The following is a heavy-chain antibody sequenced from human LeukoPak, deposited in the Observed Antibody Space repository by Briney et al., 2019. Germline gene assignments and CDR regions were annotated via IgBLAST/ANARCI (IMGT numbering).Heavy chain of an antibody. Sequence: GGSLRLSCAASGFTFSSYQMNWVRQAPGKGLEWVSNIGTSSTTIYYADSVKGRFTISRDNAKNSLYLQMNSLRADDTAVYYCARFAAGGSYYYYMDVWGKGTTVTVSS. J-gene: IGHJ6*03. CDR1: GFTFSSYQ. CDR2: IGTSSTTI. D-gene: IGHD6-25*01. CDR3: ARFAAGGSYYYYMDV. V-gene: IGHV3-48*03.